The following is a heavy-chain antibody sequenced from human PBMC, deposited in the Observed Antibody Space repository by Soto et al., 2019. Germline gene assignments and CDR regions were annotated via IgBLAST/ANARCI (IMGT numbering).Heavy chain of an antibody. V-gene: IGHV1-18*01. D-gene: IGHD1-26*01. CDR1: GYTFTSYG. CDR3: ARDRGSYTLDF. J-gene: IGHJ4*02. Sequence: QVQLVQSGAEVKKPGASVKVSCKASGYTFTSYGISWVRQSPGKGLEWMGWISDNNGNTNYAQNLQGRVTMTTDTSKSTAYMELRSLRSEDTAVYYCARDRGSYTLDFWGQGTLVNVSS. CDR2: ISDNNGNT.